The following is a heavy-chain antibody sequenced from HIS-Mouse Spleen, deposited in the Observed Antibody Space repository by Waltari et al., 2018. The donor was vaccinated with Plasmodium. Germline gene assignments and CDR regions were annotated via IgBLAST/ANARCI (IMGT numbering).Heavy chain of an antibody. V-gene: IGHV3-7*01. J-gene: IGHJ2*01. D-gene: IGHD6-13*01. CDR1: GFTFCSSW. Sequence: EVQLVESGGGLVQPGGSLRLSCAATGFTFCSSWMGWVRQAPGKGLEWVANIKQDGSEKYYVDSVKGRFTISRDNAKNSLYLQMNSLRAEDTAVYYCASSWYWYFDLWGRGTLVTVSS. CDR2: IKQDGSEK. CDR3: ASSWYWYFDL.